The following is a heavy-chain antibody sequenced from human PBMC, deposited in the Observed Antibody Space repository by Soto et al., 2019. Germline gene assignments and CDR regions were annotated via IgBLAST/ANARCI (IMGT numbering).Heavy chain of an antibody. CDR2: INHSGST. J-gene: IGHJ6*02. CDR3: ARTMVRGVIGTRWGYYYYGMDV. V-gene: IGHV4-34*01. CDR1: GGSFSGYY. Sequence: SETLSLTCAVYGGSFSGYYWSWIRQPPGKGLEWIGEINHSGSTNYNPSLKSRVTISVDTSKNQFSLKLSSVTAADTAVYYCARTMVRGVIGTRWGYYYYGMDVWGQGTTVTVSS. D-gene: IGHD3-10*01.